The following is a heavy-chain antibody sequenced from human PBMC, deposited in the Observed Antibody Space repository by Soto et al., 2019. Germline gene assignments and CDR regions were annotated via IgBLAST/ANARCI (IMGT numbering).Heavy chain of an antibody. J-gene: IGHJ6*02. CDR2: TYYRSKWYN. D-gene: IGHD6-19*01. Sequence: SQTLSLTCDLSGDSVSSNSAAWNWIRQSPSRGLEWLGRTYYRSKWYNDYAVSVKSRITINPDTSKNQFSLQLNSVTPEDTAVYYCARGEAIPVAKTLPYNCYGRDVWRQGFTVSACS. CDR1: GDSVSSNSAA. V-gene: IGHV6-1*01. CDR3: ARGEAIPVAKTLPYNCYGRDV.